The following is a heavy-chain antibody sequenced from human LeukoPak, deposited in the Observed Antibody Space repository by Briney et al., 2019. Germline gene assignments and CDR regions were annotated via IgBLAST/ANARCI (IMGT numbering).Heavy chain of an antibody. J-gene: IGHJ4*02. CDR1: GFSFDTYS. V-gene: IGHV3-48*04. Sequence: PGGTLRLSCAASGFSFDTYSMNWFRQAPGKGLAWVAYISFSSNTIFYADFVKGRFTISRDNAQNSLYLQMSSLRAEDTAVYYCARVPHDYSDYVAYWGQGTLVTVSS. CDR3: ARVPHDYSDYVAY. D-gene: IGHD4-11*01. CDR2: ISFSSNTI.